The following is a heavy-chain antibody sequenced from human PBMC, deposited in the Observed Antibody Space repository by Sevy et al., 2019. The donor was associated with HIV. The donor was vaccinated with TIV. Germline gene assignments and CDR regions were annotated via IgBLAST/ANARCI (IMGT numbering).Heavy chain of an antibody. V-gene: IGHV3-53*01. Sequence: GGSPRLSCAASGFTVSSNYMSWVRQAPGKGLEWVSVIYSGGSTYYADSVKGRFTISRDNSKNTLYLQMNSLRAEDTAVYYCVYATLSYWGQGTLVTVSS. CDR3: VYATLSY. D-gene: IGHD1-26*01. CDR2: IYSGGST. CDR1: GFTVSSNY. J-gene: IGHJ4*02.